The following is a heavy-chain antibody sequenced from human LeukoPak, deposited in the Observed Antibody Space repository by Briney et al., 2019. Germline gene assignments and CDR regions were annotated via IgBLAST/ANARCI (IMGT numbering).Heavy chain of an antibody. CDR3: ASLYYDFWSGYFDY. J-gene: IGHJ4*02. Sequence: SETLSLTCTVSGGSISSGGYYWSWLRQHPGKGLEWIGYIYYSGSTYYNPSLKSRVTISVDTSKNQFSLKLSSVTAADTAVYYCASLYYDFWSGYFDYWGQGTLVTVSS. CDR1: GGSISSGGYY. D-gene: IGHD3-3*01. V-gene: IGHV4-31*03. CDR2: IYYSGST.